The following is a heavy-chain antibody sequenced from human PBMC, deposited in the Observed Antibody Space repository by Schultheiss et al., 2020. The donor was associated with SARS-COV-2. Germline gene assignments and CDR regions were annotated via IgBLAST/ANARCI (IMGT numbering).Heavy chain of an antibody. V-gene: IGHV4-59*01. D-gene: IGHD5-12*01. J-gene: IGHJ5*02. CDR2: IYYSGST. CDR3: ARGQGEATPSNWFDP. CDR1: GGSISSYY. Sequence: SETLSLTCTVSGGSISSYYWSWIRQPPGKGLEWIGYIYYSGSTNYNPSLKSRVTISVDTSKNQFSLKLSSVTAADTAVYYCARGQGEATPSNWFDPWGQGTLVTVSS.